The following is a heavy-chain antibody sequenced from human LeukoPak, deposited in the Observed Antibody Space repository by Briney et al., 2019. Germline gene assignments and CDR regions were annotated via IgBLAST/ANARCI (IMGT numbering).Heavy chain of an antibody. CDR2: ISSDTSYI. J-gene: IGHJ4*02. CDR3: AKERSSGWPFDY. D-gene: IGHD6-19*01. V-gene: IGHV3-21*04. Sequence: PGGSLRLSCAASGFTFSDYSMNWVRQAPGKGLEWVSLISSDTSYIHYADSVKGRFTISRDNSKNTLYLQMNSLRADDTAVYYCAKERSSGWPFDYWGQGTLVTVSS. CDR1: GFTFSDYS.